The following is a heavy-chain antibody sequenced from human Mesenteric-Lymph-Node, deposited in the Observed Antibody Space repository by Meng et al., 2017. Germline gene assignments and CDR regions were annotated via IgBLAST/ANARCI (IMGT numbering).Heavy chain of an antibody. V-gene: IGHV1-3*01. CDR1: AYTFTSYA. J-gene: IGHJ4*02. D-gene: IGHD2-15*01. Sequence: QVQRVESGAAVRTPAASVKCSCKASAYTFTSYAIHGVRQAPGQGLEWMGWINAGNGNTKYSQKLQGRVTITRDTSASTAYMELGSLRSEDTAVYYCASGSRREYWGQGTLVTVSS. CDR3: ASGSRREY. CDR2: INAGNGNT.